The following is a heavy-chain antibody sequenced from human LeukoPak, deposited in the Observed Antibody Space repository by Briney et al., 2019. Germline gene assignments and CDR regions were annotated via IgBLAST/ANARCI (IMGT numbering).Heavy chain of an antibody. J-gene: IGHJ4*02. V-gene: IGHV4-59*08. CDR2: IYYSGST. CDR1: GGSISSFH. D-gene: IGHD1-26*01. Sequence: SETLSLTCTVSGGSISSFHWSWIRQPPGKGLEWIGYIYYSGSTNYNSSLKSRVTISVDTSKNQFSLRLSSVTAADTAVYYSARLASGSYGPLTPFDYWGQGTLVTVSS. CDR3: ARLASGSYGPLTPFDY.